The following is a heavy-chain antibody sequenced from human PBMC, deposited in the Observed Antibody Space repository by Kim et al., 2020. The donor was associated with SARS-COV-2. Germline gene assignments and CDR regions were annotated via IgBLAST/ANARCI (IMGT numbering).Heavy chain of an antibody. Sequence: SETLSLTCTVSGGSISSGGYYWSWIRQHPGKGLEWIGYIYYSGSTYYNPSLKSRVTISVDTSKNQFSLKLSSVTAADTAVYYCARAVLGWRELRYFDWLLYYFDYWGQGTLVTVSS. J-gene: IGHJ4*02. D-gene: IGHD3-9*01. CDR2: IYYSGST. CDR1: GGSISSGGYY. CDR3: ARAVLGWRELRYFDWLLYYFDY. V-gene: IGHV4-31*03.